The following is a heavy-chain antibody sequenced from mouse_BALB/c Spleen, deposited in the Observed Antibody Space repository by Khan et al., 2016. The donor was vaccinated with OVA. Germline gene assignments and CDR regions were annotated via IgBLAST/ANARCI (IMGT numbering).Heavy chain of an antibody. Sequence: QVQLQQSGAELAKPGASVKMSCKASGYTFINYWILWVKQRPGQGLEWIGYINPSTGYTEYNQNFKDKATLTTDKSSSTAYMQLSSLTSEDSAVYYCARSGLRWDFDYWGQGTPLTVSS. J-gene: IGHJ2*01. D-gene: IGHD1-1*01. CDR1: GYTFINYW. CDR2: INPSTGYT. CDR3: ARSGLRWDFDY. V-gene: IGHV1-7*01.